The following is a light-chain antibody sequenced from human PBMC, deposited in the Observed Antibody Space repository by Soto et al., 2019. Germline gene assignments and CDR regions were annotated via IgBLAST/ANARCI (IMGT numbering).Light chain of an antibody. CDR2: ANT. Sequence: QSVLTPPPSVSGAPGQSVTISCTGTSSNIGAGYDVHWYQQLPGTAPKLLIFANTNRPSGVPDRFSGSKSGTSASLAITGLQAEDEADYYCQSYDTSLSGSWVFGGGTQLTVL. CDR1: SSNIGAGYD. CDR3: QSYDTSLSGSWV. V-gene: IGLV1-40*01. J-gene: IGLJ2*01.